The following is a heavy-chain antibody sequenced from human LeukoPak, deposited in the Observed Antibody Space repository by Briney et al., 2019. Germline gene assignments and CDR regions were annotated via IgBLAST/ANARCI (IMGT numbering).Heavy chain of an antibody. D-gene: IGHD3-16*02. Sequence: SVKVSCKASGYTFTSYAISWVRQAPGQGLESMGGIIPIFGTANYAQKFQGRVTITADESTSTAYMELSSLRSEDTAVYYCARGGYDYVWGSYRFPDYWGQGTLVTVSS. V-gene: IGHV1-69*13. CDR3: ARGGYDYVWGSYRFPDY. J-gene: IGHJ4*02. CDR2: IIPIFGTA. CDR1: GYTFTSYA.